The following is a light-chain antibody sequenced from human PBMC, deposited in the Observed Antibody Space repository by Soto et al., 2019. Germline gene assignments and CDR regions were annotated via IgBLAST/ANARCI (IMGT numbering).Light chain of an antibody. Sequence: SYELTQPPSVSVSPGQTANITCSGNTLGSKFVFWYQQKEGQSPMVVIYEDTKRPSGSPERFSGSNSGNTATLTISGTQAMDEADFYCQAWDSGTVVFGGGTKLTVL. CDR2: EDT. CDR3: QAWDSGTVV. CDR1: TLGSKF. V-gene: IGLV3-1*01. J-gene: IGLJ2*01.